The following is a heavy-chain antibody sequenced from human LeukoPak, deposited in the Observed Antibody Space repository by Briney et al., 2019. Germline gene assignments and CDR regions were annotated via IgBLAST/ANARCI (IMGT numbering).Heavy chain of an antibody. CDR1: GFTFSSYG. J-gene: IGHJ4*02. CDR3: ARGKWFGESGFDY. CDR2: IRSDGSNK. V-gene: IGHV3-30*02. Sequence: GGSLRLSCAASGFTFSSYGMHWVRQAPGKGLEWMAFIRSDGSNKYYADSVKGRFTISRDNSKNTLYLQMNSLRAEDTAVYYCARGKWFGESGFDYWGQGTLVTVSS. D-gene: IGHD3-10*01.